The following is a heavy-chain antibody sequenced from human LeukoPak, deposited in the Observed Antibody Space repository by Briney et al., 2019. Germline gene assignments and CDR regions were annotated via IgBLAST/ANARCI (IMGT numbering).Heavy chain of an antibody. D-gene: IGHD3-10*01. CDR2: IYSGGST. CDR1: GFTFSSNY. Sequence: GGSLRLSCAASGFTFSSNYMRWVRQAPGKGLEWVSVIYSGGSTYYADSVKGRFTISRDNSKNTLYLQMNSLRAEDTAVYYCARESYYGSGSYMVDYWGQGTLVTVSS. V-gene: IGHV3-66*01. J-gene: IGHJ4*02. CDR3: ARESYYGSGSYMVDY.